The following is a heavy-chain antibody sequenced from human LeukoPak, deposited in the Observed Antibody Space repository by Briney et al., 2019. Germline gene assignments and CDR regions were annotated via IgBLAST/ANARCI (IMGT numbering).Heavy chain of an antibody. CDR1: GFTFSRYG. V-gene: IGHV3-30*03. J-gene: IGHJ4*02. CDR2: ISYDGSNK. CDR3: TTPYYYDSSGYYRDY. D-gene: IGHD3-22*01. Sequence: PGGSLRLSCAASGFTFSRYGMHWVRQAPGKGLEWVAVISYDGSNKRWADSVKGRFTISRDDPKNTLYLQMNSLKTEDTAVYYCTTPYYYDSSGYYRDYWGQGTLVTVSS.